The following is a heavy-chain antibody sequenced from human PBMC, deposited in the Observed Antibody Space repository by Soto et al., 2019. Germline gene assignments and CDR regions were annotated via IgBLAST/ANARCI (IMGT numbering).Heavy chain of an antibody. V-gene: IGHV4-31*03. D-gene: IGHD3-10*01. CDR2: IYYSGST. Sequence: SETLSLTCTVSGGSISSGGYYWSWIRQHPGKGLEWIGYIYYSGSTYYNPSLKSRVTISVDTSKNQFSLKLSSVTAADPAVYYCARIWFGELLFPVGFDYYYYMDVWGKGTTVTVSS. J-gene: IGHJ6*03. CDR3: ARIWFGELLFPVGFDYYYYMDV. CDR1: GGSISSGGYY.